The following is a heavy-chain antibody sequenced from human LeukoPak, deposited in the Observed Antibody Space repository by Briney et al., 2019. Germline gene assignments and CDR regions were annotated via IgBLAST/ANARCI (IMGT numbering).Heavy chain of an antibody. CDR2: INPNSGGT. CDR3: ARAEEDTYYYGSGSRGGWFDP. Sequence: ASVKVSCKASGYTFTSYYMHWVRQAPGQGLEWMGWINPNSGGTNYAQKFQGRVTMTRDTSISTAYMELSRLRSDDTAVYYCARAEEDTYYYGSGSRGGWFDPWGQGTLVTVSS. V-gene: IGHV1-2*02. D-gene: IGHD3-10*01. J-gene: IGHJ5*02. CDR1: GYTFTSYY.